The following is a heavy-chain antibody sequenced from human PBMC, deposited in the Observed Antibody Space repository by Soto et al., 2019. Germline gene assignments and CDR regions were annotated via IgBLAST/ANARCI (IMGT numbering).Heavy chain of an antibody. V-gene: IGHV3-23*01. Sequence: EVQLLESGGGLVQPGGSLRLSFAASGFTFSSYAMSWVRLAPGKWLEWFSSIGGSGGTYYADSVKGRFTISRDNSKNMLYLHLNSLRAEDTAMYYCAKGQGWSYYYDSWGQGTLVTVSS. D-gene: IGHD2-15*01. CDR1: GFTFSSYA. CDR3: AKGQGWSYYYDS. J-gene: IGHJ4*02. CDR2: IGGSGGT.